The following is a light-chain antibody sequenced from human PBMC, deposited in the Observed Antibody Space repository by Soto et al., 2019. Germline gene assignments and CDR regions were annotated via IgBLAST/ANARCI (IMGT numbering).Light chain of an antibody. CDR3: QQYGSSVYT. V-gene: IGKV3-20*01. CDR2: DAS. CDR1: QSVTSKS. J-gene: IGKJ2*01. Sequence: EIVLTQSPDTLSLSPGERATLSCRASQSVTSKSLAWYQQKPGQAPRLLIYDASSRATGIPDRFSGSGSGTDFTLTISRLEPDDFAVYYCQQYGSSVYTFGQGTKLEIK.